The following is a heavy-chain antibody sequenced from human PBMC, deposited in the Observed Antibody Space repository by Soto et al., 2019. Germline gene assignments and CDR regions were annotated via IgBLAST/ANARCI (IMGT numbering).Heavy chain of an antibody. CDR1: GGTFSSYT. D-gene: IGHD4-17*01. Sequence: QVQLVQSGAEVKKPGSSVKVSCKASGGTFSSYTISWVRQAPGQGLEWMGRIIPILGIANYAQKFQGRVTITADKSTSTAYMELSSLRSEDTAVYYWARDKGCDYGDGSPGNDAFDIWGQGTMVTVSS. CDR2: IIPILGIA. CDR3: ARDKGCDYGDGSPGNDAFDI. J-gene: IGHJ3*02. V-gene: IGHV1-69*08.